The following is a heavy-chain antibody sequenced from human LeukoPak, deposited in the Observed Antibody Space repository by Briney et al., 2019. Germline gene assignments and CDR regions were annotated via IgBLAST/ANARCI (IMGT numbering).Heavy chain of an antibody. V-gene: IGHV3-74*01. CDR1: AFTFNRYW. D-gene: IGHD3-16*01. CDR3: ARGSGVGDI. Sequence: PGGSLRLSCAASAFTFNRYWMHWVRQAPGKGLVWAARINSDGSSTTYADSVKGRFTISRDNAKNTMYLQMNSLRAEDTAVYYCARGSGVGDIWGLGTLVTVSS. CDR2: INSDGSST. J-gene: IGHJ4*02.